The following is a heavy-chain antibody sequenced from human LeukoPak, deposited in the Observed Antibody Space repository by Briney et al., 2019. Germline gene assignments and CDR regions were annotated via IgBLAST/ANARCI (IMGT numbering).Heavy chain of an antibody. CDR2: IHYDGNKK. Sequence: GGSLRLSCAASGFTFRNFGMHWVRQAQGKGLEWVAVIHYDGNKKYYADSVKGRFTISRDNAKNSLYLQMNSLRAEDTAVYYCARGYGNYGYWGQGTLVTVSS. CDR1: GFTFRNFG. J-gene: IGHJ4*02. D-gene: IGHD4-11*01. V-gene: IGHV3-33*01. CDR3: ARGYGNYGY.